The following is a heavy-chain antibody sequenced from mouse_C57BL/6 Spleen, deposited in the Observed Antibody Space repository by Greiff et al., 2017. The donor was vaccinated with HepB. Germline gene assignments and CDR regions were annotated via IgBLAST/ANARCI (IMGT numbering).Heavy chain of an antibody. V-gene: IGHV1-55*01. CDR2: IYPGSGST. Sequence: QVQLQQPGAELVKPGASVKMSCKASGYTFTSYWITWVKQRPGQGLEWIGDIYPGSGSTNYNEKFKSKATLTVDTSSSTAYMQLSSQTSEDSAVYYCARWLPHYYAMDYWGQGTSVTVSS. D-gene: IGHD2-2*01. CDR1: GYTFTSYW. J-gene: IGHJ4*01. CDR3: ARWLPHYYAMDY.